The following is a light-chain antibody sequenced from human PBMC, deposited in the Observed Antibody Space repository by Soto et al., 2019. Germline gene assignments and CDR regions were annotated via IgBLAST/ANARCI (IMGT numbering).Light chain of an antibody. CDR2: KDR. CDR1: ALPTQY. J-gene: IGLJ2*01. Sequence: SYELTQPPSVSVSPGQPARITCSGDALPTQYAYWYQQKPGQAPVLVIYKDRERPSGIPERFSGSSSGTTVTLAISGVQAEDEADYYCQSAHHSGTYVLFGGGTKLTVL. V-gene: IGLV3-25*02. CDR3: QSAHHSGTYVL.